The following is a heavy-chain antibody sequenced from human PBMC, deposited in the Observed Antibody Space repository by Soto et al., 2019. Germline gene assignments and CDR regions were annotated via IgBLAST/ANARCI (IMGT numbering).Heavy chain of an antibody. CDR2: ISSSSSFI. Sequence: GGSLRLSCAASGFTFSSYSMNWVRQAPGKGLEWVSSISSSSSFIYYADSVKGRFTISRDNAKNSLYLQLNSLRVEDTALYYCARDLPSSGNYFGYWGQGTLVTVSA. CDR3: ARDLPSSGNYFGY. V-gene: IGHV3-21*01. D-gene: IGHD1-26*01. CDR1: GFTFSSYS. J-gene: IGHJ4*02.